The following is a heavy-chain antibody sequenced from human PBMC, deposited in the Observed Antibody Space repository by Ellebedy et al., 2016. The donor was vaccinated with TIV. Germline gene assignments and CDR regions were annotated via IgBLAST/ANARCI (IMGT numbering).Heavy chain of an antibody. V-gene: IGHV3-23*01. D-gene: IGHD3-10*01. CDR1: GFTFSSYA. CDR2: ISGSGGST. CDR3: AKDRLVRGVYYYYGMDV. J-gene: IGHJ6*02. Sequence: GGSLRLXCAASGFTFSSYAMSWVRQAPGKGLEWVSAISGSGGSTYYADSVKGRFTISRDNSKNTLYLQMNSLRAEDTAVYYCAKDRLVRGVYYYYGMDVWGQGTTVTVSS.